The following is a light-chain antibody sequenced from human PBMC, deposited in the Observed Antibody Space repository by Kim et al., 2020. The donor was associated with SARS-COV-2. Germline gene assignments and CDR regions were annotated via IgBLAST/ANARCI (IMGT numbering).Light chain of an antibody. CDR3: QHYGSSPYT. J-gene: IGKJ2*01. Sequence: ENMLPQYRGTLSLSPAEKATLSGRTTHSRSGYIAWYQQKPDQGPTLLIFGASNTATVIPDRFRVSGFGTDYTLTISRVAPEDCAVYYCQHYGSSPYTFGQGTKLEI. CDR1: HSRSGY. V-gene: IGKV3-20*01. CDR2: GAS.